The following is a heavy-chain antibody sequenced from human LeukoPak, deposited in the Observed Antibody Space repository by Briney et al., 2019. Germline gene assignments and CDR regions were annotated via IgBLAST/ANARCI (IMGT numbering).Heavy chain of an antibody. CDR3: AKNGYCSSTSCDAGTVFDY. D-gene: IGHD2-2*01. CDR1: GFTFSSYA. V-gene: IGHV3-23*01. J-gene: IGHJ4*02. CDR2: ISGSGGST. Sequence: SGGSLRLSCAASGFTFSSYAMSWVRQAPGKGLEWVSAISGSGGSTYYADSVKGRFTISRDNSKNTLYLQMNSLRAEDTAVYYCAKNGYCSSTSCDAGTVFDYWGQGTLVTVSS.